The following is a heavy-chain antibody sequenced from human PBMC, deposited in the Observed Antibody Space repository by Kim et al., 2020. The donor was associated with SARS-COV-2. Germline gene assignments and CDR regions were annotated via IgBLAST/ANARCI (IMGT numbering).Heavy chain of an antibody. V-gene: IGHV1-3*01. CDR1: GYTFTSYA. CDR3: ARVPLGFGELVEAFDI. J-gene: IGHJ3*02. Sequence: ASVKVSCKASGYTFTSYAMHWVRQAPGQRLEWMGWINAGNGNTKYSQKFQGRVTITRDTSASTAYMELSSLRSEDTAVYYCARVPLGFGELVEAFDIWGQGTMVTVSS. CDR2: INAGNGNT. D-gene: IGHD3-10*01.